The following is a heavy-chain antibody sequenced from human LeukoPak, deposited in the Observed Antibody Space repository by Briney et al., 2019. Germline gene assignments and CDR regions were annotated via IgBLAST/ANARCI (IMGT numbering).Heavy chain of an antibody. D-gene: IGHD3-10*01. V-gene: IGHV4-59*01. Sequence: PSETLSLTCTVSGGSLSSYYWSWIRQPPGKGLEWIGYIYYSGSTNYNPSLKSRVTISVDTSKNQFSLKLSSVTAADTAVYYCARADYYGSGSYLQNFDYWGQGTLVTVSS. J-gene: IGHJ4*02. CDR3: ARADYYGSGSYLQNFDY. CDR1: GGSLSSYY. CDR2: IYYSGST.